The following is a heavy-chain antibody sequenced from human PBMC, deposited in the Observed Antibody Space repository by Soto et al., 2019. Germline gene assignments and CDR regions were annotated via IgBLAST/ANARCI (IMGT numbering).Heavy chain of an antibody. D-gene: IGHD2-8*02. Sequence: GPTLVNATQTLTLTCSFSGFSLTTSVVGVGWVRQSPEKALEWLALIFWDDDKRYSPSLRSRLTIAKDTSKNQVVLTLTNVEPVDTATYYCARILTATGGHFDSWGQGALVTVSS. CDR2: IFWDDDK. V-gene: IGHV2-5*02. J-gene: IGHJ4*02. CDR3: ARILTATGGHFDS. CDR1: GFSLTTSVVG.